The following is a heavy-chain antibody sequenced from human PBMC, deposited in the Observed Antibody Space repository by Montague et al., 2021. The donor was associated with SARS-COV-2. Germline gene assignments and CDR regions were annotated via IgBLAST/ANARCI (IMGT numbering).Heavy chain of an antibody. CDR2: ISSSGGGSTK. D-gene: IGHD2-21*01. J-gene: IGHJ6*02. Sequence: SLSLSCAASGFIFSSYEMTWVRQAPGKGLEWISYISSSGGGSTKXYTXSVKGRFTISRDNAKNSLYLQMNSLRVEDTAIYYCARDRDWDDWCGMDVWGQGTTVTVSS. CDR3: ARDRDWDDWCGMDV. CDR1: GFIFSSYE. V-gene: IGHV3-48*03.